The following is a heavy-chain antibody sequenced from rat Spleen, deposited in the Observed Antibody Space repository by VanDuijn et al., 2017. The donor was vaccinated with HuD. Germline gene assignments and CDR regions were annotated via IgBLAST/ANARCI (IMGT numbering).Heavy chain of an antibody. CDR2: ITYDGGYP. Sequence: EVQVVESGGGLVQPGRSMKLSCAASGFTFSNFGMDWVRQAPRKGLEWVTYITYDGGYPYYRDSAKGRFTISRDNAKSTLYLQMDSLRSEDTATYYCARHPWYFDYWGQGVMVTVSS. CDR3: ARHPWYFDY. V-gene: IGHV5-25*01. CDR1: GFTFSNFG. J-gene: IGHJ2*01.